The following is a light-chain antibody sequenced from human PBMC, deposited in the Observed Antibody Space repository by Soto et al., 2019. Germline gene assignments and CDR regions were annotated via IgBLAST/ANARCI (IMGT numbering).Light chain of an antibody. CDR2: AAS. CDR3: QKYDTAPLK. Sequence: DIQMTQSPSTLSGSVVDRVTITCQASQDISTYLAWYQQKPGKVPKLLIYAASTLLSGVPSRFSGSGSGTDFTLTISSLQPEDVATYYCQKYDTAPLKFGQGNKVDIK. V-gene: IGKV1-27*01. J-gene: IGKJ1*01. CDR1: QDISTY.